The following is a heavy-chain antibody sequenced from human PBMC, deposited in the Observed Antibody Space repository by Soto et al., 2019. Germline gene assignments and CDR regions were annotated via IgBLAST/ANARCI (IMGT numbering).Heavy chain of an antibody. CDR1: GFTFTSSS. CDR2: IVVGSGNT. Sequence: ASVKVSCKASGFTFTSSSMQWVRQARGQRLEWIGWIVVGSGNTNYAQRFQERVTITRDMSTSTAYMELSSLRSEDTAVYYCARYCRGLTLGKSSPPATHDAFDIWGQGTMVTVSS. J-gene: IGHJ3*02. CDR3: ARYCRGLTLGKSSPPATHDAFDI. D-gene: IGHD2-15*01. V-gene: IGHV1-58*02.